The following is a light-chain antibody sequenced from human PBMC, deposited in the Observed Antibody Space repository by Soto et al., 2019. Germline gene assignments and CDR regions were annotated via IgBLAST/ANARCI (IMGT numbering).Light chain of an antibody. CDR2: AVS. Sequence: EIVLTQSPGTLSLSPVERATLSCRASQSITSNYLAWYQQKPGQAPRLLVYAVSGRPNGIPDRFSGSGSGTDFPLTISRLEPEDFALYYCQQYGRSPYTFGQGTQLEIK. J-gene: IGKJ2*01. CDR3: QQYGRSPYT. CDR1: QSITSNY. V-gene: IGKV3-20*01.